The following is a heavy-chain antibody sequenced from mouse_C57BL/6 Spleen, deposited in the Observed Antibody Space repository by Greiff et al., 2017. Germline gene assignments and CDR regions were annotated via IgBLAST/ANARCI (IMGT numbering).Heavy chain of an antibody. Sequence: VQLQQSGPELVKPGASVKISCKASGYSFTGYYMHWVKQSSEKSLEWIGEINPSTGGTSYNQKFKGKATLTVDKSSSTAYMQLKSLTSEDSAVYYCARGGYYSNYGYAMDYWGQGTSVTVSS. CDR3: ARGGYYSNYGYAMDY. CDR2: INPSTGGT. D-gene: IGHD2-5*01. J-gene: IGHJ4*01. V-gene: IGHV1-43*01. CDR1: GYSFTGYY.